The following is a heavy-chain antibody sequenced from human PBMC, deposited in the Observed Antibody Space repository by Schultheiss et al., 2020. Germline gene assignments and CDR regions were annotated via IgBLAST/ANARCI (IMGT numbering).Heavy chain of an antibody. Sequence: GESLKISCAASGFTFSSYGMHWVRQAPGKGLEWVAVIWYDGSNKYYVDSVKGRFTISRDNAKNSLYLQMNSLRAEDTAVYYCASGNWFDYWGQGTLVTVSS. V-gene: IGHV3-33*03. CDR3: ASGNWFDY. J-gene: IGHJ5*01. CDR2: IWYDGSNK. CDR1: GFTFSSYG.